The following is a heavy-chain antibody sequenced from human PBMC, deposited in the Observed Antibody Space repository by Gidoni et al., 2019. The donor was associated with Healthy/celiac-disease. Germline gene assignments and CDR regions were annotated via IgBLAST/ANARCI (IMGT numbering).Heavy chain of an antibody. Sequence: QVQLVESGGGGVQPGRSLRLSCAASGFPFSSYAMHWVRKAPGKGLVWVAFISYDGSNKYYADSVKGRFTISRDNSKNTLYLQMNSLRAEDTAVYYCARVWASSWELLYNAFDIWGQGTMVTVSS. J-gene: IGHJ3*02. CDR1: GFPFSSYA. V-gene: IGHV3-30-3*01. CDR3: ARVWASSWELLYNAFDI. D-gene: IGHD1-26*01. CDR2: ISYDGSNK.